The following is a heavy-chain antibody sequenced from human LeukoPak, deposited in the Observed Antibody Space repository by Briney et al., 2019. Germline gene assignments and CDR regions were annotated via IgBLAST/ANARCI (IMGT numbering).Heavy chain of an antibody. CDR1: GFTFTSSA. V-gene: IGHV1-58*02. J-gene: IGHJ3*02. Sequence: ASVTVSFKASGFTFTSSAMQWVRQARGQRLEWIGWIVVGSGNTNYAQKFQERVTITRDMTTSTAYMELSSLRSEDTAVYYCAADRSYYDILTGSYDAFDIWGQGTMVTVSS. D-gene: IGHD3-9*01. CDR3: AADRSYYDILTGSYDAFDI. CDR2: IVVGSGNT.